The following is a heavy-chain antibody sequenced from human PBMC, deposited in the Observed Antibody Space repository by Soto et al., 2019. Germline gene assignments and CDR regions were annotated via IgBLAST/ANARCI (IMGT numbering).Heavy chain of an antibody. J-gene: IGHJ4*02. CDR1: GFTFDEYA. Sequence: EVQLEESGGALVQPGRSLRLSCAASGFTFDEYAMHCVRQVLGKGLEWVSSISWNSGNIGYADSVKGRFTPSRDNSKNSLNLQMNSLTPEDTALYYCVRSKDEYSYVTPFDYCGQGTLVTVSS. V-gene: IGHV3-9*01. CDR2: ISWNSGNI. CDR3: VRSKDEYSYVTPFDY. D-gene: IGHD2-15*01.